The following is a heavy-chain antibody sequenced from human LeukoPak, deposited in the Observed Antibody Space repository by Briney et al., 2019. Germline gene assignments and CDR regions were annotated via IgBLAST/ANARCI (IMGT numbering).Heavy chain of an antibody. J-gene: IGHJ2*01. CDR1: GDSVSSNSVA. D-gene: IGHD6-19*01. Sequence: SQTLSLTCAISGDSVSSNSVAWNWIRQSPSRGLEWLGRTYYRSKWYSDYAVSVKRRITINPDTSKNRFSLQLNSVTPEDTAVYYCARESYSSGWSHWYFDLWGRGTLVTVSS. CDR2: TYYRSKWYS. CDR3: ARESYSSGWSHWYFDL. V-gene: IGHV6-1*01.